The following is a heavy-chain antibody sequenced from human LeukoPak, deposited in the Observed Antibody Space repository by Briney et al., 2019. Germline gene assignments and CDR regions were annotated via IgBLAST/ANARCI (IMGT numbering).Heavy chain of an antibody. J-gene: IGHJ6*03. CDR2: INPYSGGT. Sequence: ASVTVSCKASGYTFTGYYMHWVRQAPGQGLEWMGWINPYSGGTNYAQKFQGRVTMTRDTSISTAYMELSRLRSDDTAVYYCARGGRSREVIGYYYYMDVWGKGTTVTISS. CDR1: GYTFTGYY. CDR3: ARGGRSREVIGYYYYMDV. D-gene: IGHD3-10*01. V-gene: IGHV1-2*02.